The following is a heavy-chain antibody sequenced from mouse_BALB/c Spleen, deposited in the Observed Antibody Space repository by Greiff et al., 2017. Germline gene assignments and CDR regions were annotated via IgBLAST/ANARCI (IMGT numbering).Heavy chain of an antibody. Sequence: DVKLVESGGGLVQPGGSRKLSCAASGFTFSDYGMAWVRQAPGKGPEWVAFISNLAYSIYYADTVTGRFTISREYAKNTLYLEMSSLRSEDTARYDLARDRGYVLDYWGQGTALTGSA. J-gene: IGHJ2*01. CDR3: ARDRGYVLDY. CDR1: GFTFSDYG. V-gene: IGHV5-15*02. CDR2: ISNLAYSI. D-gene: IGHD2-14*01.